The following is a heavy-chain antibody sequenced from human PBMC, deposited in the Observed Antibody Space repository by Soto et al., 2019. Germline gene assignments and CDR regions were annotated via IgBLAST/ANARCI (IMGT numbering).Heavy chain of an antibody. CDR1: GGSISSSNW. D-gene: IGHD6-13*01. J-gene: IGHJ4*02. CDR3: AVHKRAAGTSLGYDY. Sequence: QVQLQESGPGLVKPSGTLSLTCAVSGGSISSSNWWSWVRQPPGKGLEWIGEIYHSGSTNYNPSRKSRVTISVDKSKNQFSLKLSSVTAADTAVYYCAVHKRAAGTSLGYDYWGQGTLVTVSS. V-gene: IGHV4-4*02. CDR2: IYHSGST.